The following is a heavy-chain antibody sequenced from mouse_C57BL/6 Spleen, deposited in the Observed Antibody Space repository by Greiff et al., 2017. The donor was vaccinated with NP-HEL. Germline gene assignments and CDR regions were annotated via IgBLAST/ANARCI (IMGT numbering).Heavy chain of an antibody. J-gene: IGHJ1*03. CDR3: ASYGSSNWYFDV. V-gene: IGHV1-19*01. D-gene: IGHD1-1*01. CDR2: INPYNGGT. Sequence: EVQLQQSGPVLVKPGASVKMSCKASGYTFTDYYMNWVKQSHGKSLEWIGVINPYNGGTSYNQKFKGKATLTVDKSSSTAYMELNSLTSEDSAVYYCASYGSSNWYFDVWGTGTTVTVSS. CDR1: GYTFTDYY.